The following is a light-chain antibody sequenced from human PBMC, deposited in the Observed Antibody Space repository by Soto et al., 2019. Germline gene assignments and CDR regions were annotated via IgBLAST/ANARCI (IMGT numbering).Light chain of an antibody. Sequence: DIQMTHSPSTLSASVGDIVTITCRASQSISSWVALYQQKPGKAPKLLIYDAASLESGVPSPFRGSGSGTEFTLTISSLQPDDLATYYCQQYNSYPYTFGQGTKLEIK. CDR1: QSISSW. CDR3: QQYNSYPYT. J-gene: IGKJ2*01. CDR2: DAA. V-gene: IGKV1-5*01.